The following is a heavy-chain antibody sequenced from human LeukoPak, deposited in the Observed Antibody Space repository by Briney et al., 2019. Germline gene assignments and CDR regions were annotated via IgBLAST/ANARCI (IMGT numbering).Heavy chain of an antibody. CDR1: GFTFTGHY. CDR2: IIPENGGT. J-gene: IGHJ3*02. CDR3: AEKRYGFDM. D-gene: IGHD4-17*01. Sequence: ASVKVSCKASGFTFTGHYMHWVRQAPGQGLEWMGWIIPENGGTKYMQNFQGRVTMTRDTSISTAYMGLSRLRSDDTAAYYCAEKRYGFDMWGQGTMVTVSS. V-gene: IGHV1-2*02.